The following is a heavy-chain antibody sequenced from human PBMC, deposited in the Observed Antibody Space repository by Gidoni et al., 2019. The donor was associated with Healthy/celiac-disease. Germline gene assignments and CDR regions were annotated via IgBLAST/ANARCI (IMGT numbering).Heavy chain of an antibody. CDR1: GFTVSSNY. D-gene: IGHD1-26*01. V-gene: IGHV3-66*02. CDR3: ARVGDRLDY. Sequence: EVQLVESGGGLVQPGGSLRLSCAASGFTVSSNYMSWVRQAPGKGLEWVSVIYSSGSTYYADAVKGRFTISRDNSKNTLYLQRTSLRAEDTTVYYCARVGDRLDYWGQGTLVTVSS. J-gene: IGHJ4*02. CDR2: IYSSGST.